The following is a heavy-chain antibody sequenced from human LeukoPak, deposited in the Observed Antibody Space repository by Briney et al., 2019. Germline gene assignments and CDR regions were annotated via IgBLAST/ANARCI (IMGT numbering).Heavy chain of an antibody. CDR2: ISADSGNT. Sequence: ASVKGSCQASGYTFASYGISWVRPAPRQGLEWMGWISADSGNTNYAEKLQGRVTMTTDTSTSTAYMELRSLRSDDTAVYYCARDSGLLWWYSRYWGQGTLVTVSS. CDR3: ARDSGLLWWYSRY. J-gene: IGHJ4*02. D-gene: IGHD2-21*01. V-gene: IGHV1-18*01. CDR1: GYTFASYG.